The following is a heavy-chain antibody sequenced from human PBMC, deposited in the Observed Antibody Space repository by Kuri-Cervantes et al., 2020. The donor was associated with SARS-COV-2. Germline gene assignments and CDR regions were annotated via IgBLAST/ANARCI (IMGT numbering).Heavy chain of an antibody. CDR1: GYTFTSYG. V-gene: IGHV1-18*01. D-gene: IGHD3-3*01. Sequence: GESLKISCKASGYTFTSYGISWVRQAPGQGLEWMGWISAYNGNTNYAQKLQGRVTMTTDTSTSAAYMELRSLRSDDTAVYYCARKFWSGYLLDYWGQGTLVTVSS. CDR2: ISAYNGNT. J-gene: IGHJ4*02. CDR3: ARKFWSGYLLDY.